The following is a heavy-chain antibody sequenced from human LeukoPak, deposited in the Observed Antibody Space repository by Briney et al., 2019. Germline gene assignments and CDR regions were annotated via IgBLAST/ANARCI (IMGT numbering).Heavy chain of an antibody. Sequence: SETLSLTCTVSGGSISGSYWTWIRQPPGKGLEWIGYIYYSGSTNYNPSLKSRVTISIDTSKNQFSMRLTSVTAADTAVYYCTRGDYYDGGGRNWFDPWGQGTLVTVSS. D-gene: IGHD3-16*01. CDR3: TRGDYYDGGGRNWFDP. V-gene: IGHV4-59*12. CDR1: GGSISGSY. CDR2: IYYSGST. J-gene: IGHJ5*02.